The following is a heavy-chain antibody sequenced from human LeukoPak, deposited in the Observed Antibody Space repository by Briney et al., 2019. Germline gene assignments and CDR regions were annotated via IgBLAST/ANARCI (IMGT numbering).Heavy chain of an antibody. V-gene: IGHV3-23*01. CDR1: GFTFNSYA. CDR2: ISGSDGST. Sequence: SGGSLRLSCAASGFTFNSYAMSRVRQAPGKGLEWVSGISGSDGSTYYADSVKGRFTISRDNAKNSLYLQMNSLRAEDTAVYYCARDPPPRYCSGGSCLVRGAFDIWGQGTMVTVSS. D-gene: IGHD2-15*01. CDR3: ARDPPPRYCSGGSCLVRGAFDI. J-gene: IGHJ3*02.